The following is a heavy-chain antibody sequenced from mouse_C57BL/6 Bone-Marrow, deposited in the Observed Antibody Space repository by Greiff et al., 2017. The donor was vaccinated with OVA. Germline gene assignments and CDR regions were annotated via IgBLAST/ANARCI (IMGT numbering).Heavy chain of an antibody. J-gene: IGHJ3*01. D-gene: IGHD1-1*01. V-gene: IGHV1-9*01. Sequence: QVQLQQSGAELMKPGASVKLSCKATGYPFTGYWKEWVRQRPVHGLEWIGEILPGGGSTNYNEKFKGKATFTEDTSSTTANMQRSSLTTEDSAIYYCARVLRRGFAYWGQGTLVTVSA. CDR1: GYPFTGYW. CDR3: ARVLRRGFAY. CDR2: ILPGGGST.